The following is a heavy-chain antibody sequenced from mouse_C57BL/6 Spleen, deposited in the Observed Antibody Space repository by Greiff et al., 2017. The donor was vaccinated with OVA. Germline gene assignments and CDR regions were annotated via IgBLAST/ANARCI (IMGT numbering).Heavy chain of an antibody. CDR1: GYTFTDYE. Sequence: VQLQQSGAELVRPGASVTLSCKASGYTFTDYEMHWVKQTPVHGLEWIGAIDPETGGTAYNQKFKGKAILTADKSSSTAYMELRSLTSEDSAVYYCTGLGRNLYCDVWGTGPTVTVSS. CDR3: TGLGRNLYCDV. V-gene: IGHV1-15*01. D-gene: IGHD4-1*01. CDR2: IDPETGGT. J-gene: IGHJ1*03.